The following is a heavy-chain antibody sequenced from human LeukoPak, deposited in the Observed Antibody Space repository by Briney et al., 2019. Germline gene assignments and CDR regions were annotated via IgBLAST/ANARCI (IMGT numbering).Heavy chain of an antibody. J-gene: IGHJ3*01. CDR3: AHSKRGGGYYINAFAV. CDR2: SYSGGHA. V-gene: IGHV4-59*01. CDR1: GASTSAYY. D-gene: IGHD1-26*01. Sequence: SETLSLTCTVSGASTSAYYWSWIRQPPGKGLEWIGYSYSGGHANYNPSLKSRVTISIDTSENQFSLRLTSVTAADPAIYFCAHSKRGGGYYINAFAVWGQGALVTISS.